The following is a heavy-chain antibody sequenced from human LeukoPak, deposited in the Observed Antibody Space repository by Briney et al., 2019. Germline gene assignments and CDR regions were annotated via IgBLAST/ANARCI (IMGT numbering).Heavy chain of an antibody. J-gene: IGHJ4*02. CDR2: ISSSGSTI. D-gene: IGHD4-23*01. V-gene: IGHV3-48*03. CDR1: GFTFSNYE. CDR3: ARWAFGGYYFDY. Sequence: GGSLRLSCAAPGFTFSNYEMNWVRQAPGKGLEWVSYISSSGSTIYYADSVKGRFTISRDNAKNSLYLQMNSLRDEDTAVYYCARWAFGGYYFDYWGQGILVTVSS.